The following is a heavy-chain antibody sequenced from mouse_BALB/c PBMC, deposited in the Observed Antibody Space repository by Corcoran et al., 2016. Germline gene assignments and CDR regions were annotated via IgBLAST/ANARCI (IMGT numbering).Heavy chain of an antibody. V-gene: IGHV1-7*01. CDR1: GYTFTSYW. J-gene: IGHJ2*01. CDR3: ARRTGTVFDY. Sequence: QVQLQQSGAELAKPGASVKMSCKASGYTFTSYWMHWVKQRPGQGLEWIGYINPSTGYTEYNQKFKDKATLTADKSSSTAYMQLSSLTSEDSAVYYCARRTGTVFDYWGQGTTLTVSS. CDR2: INPSTGYT. D-gene: IGHD4-1*01.